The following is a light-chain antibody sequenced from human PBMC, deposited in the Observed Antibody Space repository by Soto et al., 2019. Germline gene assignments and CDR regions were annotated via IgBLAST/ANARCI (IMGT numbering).Light chain of an antibody. Sequence: DIQMTQSPSTLSASVGDGVTITWRASQTISSFLAWYQHKVGEAPKLLIAEASSLESGVPSRFSGSGSGTEFTLTISRLQPDDVATYYCQHYISFPWTFGQGTKVGIK. CDR2: EAS. V-gene: IGKV1-5*01. CDR3: QHYISFPWT. J-gene: IGKJ1*01. CDR1: QTISSF.